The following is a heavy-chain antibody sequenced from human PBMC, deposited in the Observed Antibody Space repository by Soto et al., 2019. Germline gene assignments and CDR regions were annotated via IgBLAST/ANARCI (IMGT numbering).Heavy chain of an antibody. D-gene: IGHD5-12*01. Sequence: QVQLQQWGAGLLKPSETLSLTSAVYGGSFSGYYWSWIRQPPGKGLEWIGEINHSGSTNYNPSLKSRVTISVDTSKNQFSLKLSSVTAADTAVYYCARVPAWLRPFNYFDYWGQGTLVTVSS. J-gene: IGHJ4*02. CDR3: ARVPAWLRPFNYFDY. V-gene: IGHV4-34*01. CDR2: INHSGST. CDR1: GGSFSGYY.